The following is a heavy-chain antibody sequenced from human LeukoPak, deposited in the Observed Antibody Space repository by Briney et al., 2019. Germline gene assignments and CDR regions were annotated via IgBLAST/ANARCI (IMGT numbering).Heavy chain of an antibody. CDR1: GFTFSNHA. V-gene: IGHV3-23*01. CDR2: ISGSSGLT. D-gene: IGHD4-17*01. J-gene: IGHJ4*02. CDR3: ARRGESTTYGDYRFDY. Sequence: PGGSLRLSCAASGFTFSNHAMSWVRQAPGRGLEWASAISGSSGLTYYADSVKGRFTISRDNSKNTLFLQMNSLRAEDTAVYYCARRGESTTYGDYRFDYWGQGTLVTVSS.